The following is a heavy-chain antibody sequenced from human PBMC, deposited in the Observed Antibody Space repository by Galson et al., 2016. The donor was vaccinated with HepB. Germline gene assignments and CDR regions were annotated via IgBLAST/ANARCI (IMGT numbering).Heavy chain of an antibody. CDR3: ARGEEMATGGFDF. V-gene: IGHV4-4*09. D-gene: IGHD5-24*01. J-gene: IGHJ4*02. CDR2: IYFSGST. Sequence: EPLSLTCTVSGDSIDNYYWSWIRQPPGKGLEWLGFIYFSGSTKFNPSLQSRVVISRDTAKNQVSLKLTSVTAADTAVYFCARGEEMATGGFDFWGQGALVTVSS. CDR1: GDSIDNYY.